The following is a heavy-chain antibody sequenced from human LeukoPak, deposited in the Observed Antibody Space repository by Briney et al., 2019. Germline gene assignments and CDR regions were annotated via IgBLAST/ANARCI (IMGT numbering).Heavy chain of an antibody. J-gene: IGHJ3*02. CDR3: ARESTDSGSDDAFDI. D-gene: IGHD1-26*01. Sequence: GASVKVSCKASGYTLTSYGISWVRQAPGQGLECMGWISAYNGNTNYAQKPQGRVTMTTDTSTSTAYMELRSLRSDDTAVYYCARESTDSGSDDAFDIWGQGTMVTVSS. V-gene: IGHV1-18*01. CDR2: ISAYNGNT. CDR1: GYTLTSYG.